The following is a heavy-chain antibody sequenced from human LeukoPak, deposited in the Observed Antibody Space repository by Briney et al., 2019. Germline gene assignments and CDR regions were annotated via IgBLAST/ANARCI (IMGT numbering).Heavy chain of an antibody. J-gene: IGHJ4*02. Sequence: ASVTVSFKSSVYIFTGYYMHWVRPAPGQGLESMGWINPNSGDSVYAQRFQRRVTMTRDTSIITVYVDLSRLTSDDTAVYYCACQASVTVDQWGRGTLVTVSS. V-gene: IGHV1-2*02. CDR1: VYIFTGYY. D-gene: IGHD2-21*02. CDR3: ACQASVTVDQ. CDR2: INPNSGDS.